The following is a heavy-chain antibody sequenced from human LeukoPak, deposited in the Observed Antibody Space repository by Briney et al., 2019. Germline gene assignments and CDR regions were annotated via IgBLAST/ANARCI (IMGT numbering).Heavy chain of an antibody. D-gene: IGHD4/OR15-4a*01. CDR3: TRDDPYGASEY. J-gene: IGHJ4*02. V-gene: IGHV3-23*01. CDR2: SGGHTGGGT. CDR1: GFTFSSYG. Sequence: SGGSLRLSCAASGFTFSSYGMHWVRQAPGKGLEWVANSGGHTGGGTNYASSVRGRFTLSRDNSKKTVYLQMNSLTAEDTAIYYCTRDDPYGASEYWGQGTLVTVSS.